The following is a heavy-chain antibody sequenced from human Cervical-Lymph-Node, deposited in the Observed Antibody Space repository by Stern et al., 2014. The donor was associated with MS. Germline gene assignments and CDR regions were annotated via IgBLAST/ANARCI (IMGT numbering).Heavy chain of an antibody. CDR3: AKDSGHIAVLTPPNWFDP. CDR2: INGDNGNT. J-gene: IGHJ5*02. D-gene: IGHD2-21*02. Sequence: VQLVQSGAEVKKPGASVKVSCKASGYTFTSYPIHWVRQAPGQRLEWMGWINGDNGNTQYSQKFQGRVTITSDRTASPGFIGVKRLKTEDPGCYFWAKDSGHIAVLTPPNWFDPWGPGTLVIVSS. V-gene: IGHV1-3*01. CDR1: GYTFTSYP.